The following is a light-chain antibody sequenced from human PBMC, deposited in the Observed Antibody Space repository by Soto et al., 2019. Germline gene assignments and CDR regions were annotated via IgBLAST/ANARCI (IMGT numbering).Light chain of an antibody. CDR3: QSYDTSNPLV. V-gene: IGLV6-57*01. J-gene: IGLJ3*02. CDR2: EDN. CDR1: SGSIGSSY. Sequence: NFMLTQPHSVSEYPGKTVTISCTRSSGSIGSSYVQWYQQRPGSSPTTVIFEDNQRPTGVPVRFSGSIDSSSNSASLVISGLRTEDEADYYCQSYDTSNPLVFGGGTQLTVL.